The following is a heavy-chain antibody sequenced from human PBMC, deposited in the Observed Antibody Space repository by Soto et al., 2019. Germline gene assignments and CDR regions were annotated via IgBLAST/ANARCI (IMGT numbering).Heavy chain of an antibody. Sequence: QLQLQESGPGLVKPSETLSLTCTVSGGSISSSSYYWGWIRQPPGKGLEWIGSIYYSGSTYYNPSLKSRVTISVDTSKNQFYLQLSSVTAADTAVYYCATTLSYDILTGYHYYFDYWGQGTLVTVSS. CDR2: IYYSGST. CDR1: GGSISSSSYY. CDR3: ATTLSYDILTGYHYYFDY. V-gene: IGHV4-39*01. J-gene: IGHJ4*02. D-gene: IGHD3-9*01.